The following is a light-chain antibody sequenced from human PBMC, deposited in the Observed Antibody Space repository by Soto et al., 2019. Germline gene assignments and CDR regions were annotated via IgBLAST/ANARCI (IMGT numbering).Light chain of an antibody. CDR2: GAS. J-gene: IGKJ3*01. CDR1: QTFSSY. Sequence: EIVLTQSPGTLSLSPGERATLSCRASQTFSSYLAWYQQKPGQAPRLLIYGASSRATGIPDRFSGSGSATDFTLTISRLEPEDVAVYYCQQYCSSPPFTFGPGTKVDIK. CDR3: QQYCSSPPFT. V-gene: IGKV3-20*01.